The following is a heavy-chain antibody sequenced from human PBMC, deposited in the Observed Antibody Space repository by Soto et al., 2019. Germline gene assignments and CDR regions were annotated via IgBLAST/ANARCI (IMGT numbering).Heavy chain of an antibody. V-gene: IGHV1-46*01. Sequence: ASVKVSCKASGYTFTSYYMHWVRQAPGQGLEWMGIINPSGGSTSYAQKFQGRVTMTRDTSTSTVYMELSSLRSEDTAVYYCAGPYCSGGSCYSDYYYGMDGWDRGPTVTV. J-gene: IGHJ6*02. D-gene: IGHD2-15*01. CDR1: GYTFTSYY. CDR3: AGPYCSGGSCYSDYYYGMDG. CDR2: INPSGGST.